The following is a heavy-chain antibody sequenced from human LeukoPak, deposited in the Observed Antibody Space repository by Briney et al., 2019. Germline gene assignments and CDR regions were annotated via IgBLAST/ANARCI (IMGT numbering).Heavy chain of an antibody. V-gene: IGHV3-11*06. D-gene: IGHD3-22*01. Sequence: XXSGXYXKXAXSVXGRFXIXRDNAKNSLFLQMNSLRAEDTAVYYCAXDSFYYDSSGPQGWGQGTLVTVSS. J-gene: IGHJ4*02. CDR3: AXDSFYYDSSGPQG. CDR2: XXSGXYX.